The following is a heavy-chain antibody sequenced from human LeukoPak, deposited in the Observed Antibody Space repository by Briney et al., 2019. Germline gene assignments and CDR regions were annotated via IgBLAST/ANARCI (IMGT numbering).Heavy chain of an antibody. CDR3: ASVDTAMGTAGFY. J-gene: IGHJ4*02. V-gene: IGHV4-34*01. Sequence: SETLSLTCTVSGGSISSYYWSWIRQPPGKGLEWIGEINHSGSTNYNPSLKSRVTISVDTSKNQFSLKLSSVTAADTAVYYCASVDTAMGTAGFYWGQGTLVTVSS. D-gene: IGHD5-18*01. CDR1: GGSISSYY. CDR2: INHSGST.